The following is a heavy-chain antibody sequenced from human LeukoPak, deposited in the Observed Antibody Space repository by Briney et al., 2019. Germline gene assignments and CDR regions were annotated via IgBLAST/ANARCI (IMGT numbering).Heavy chain of an antibody. CDR2: IYYSGST. CDR1: GGSISSYY. D-gene: IGHD5-12*01. CDR3: ARGGGATRIDY. V-gene: IGHV4-59*12. Sequence: SETLSLTCTVSGGSISSYYWNWIRQPPGKGLEWIGYIYYSGSTSYNPSLKSRVTISVDTSKNQFSLKLTSVTAADTAVYYCARGGGATRIDYWGQGTLVTVSS. J-gene: IGHJ4*02.